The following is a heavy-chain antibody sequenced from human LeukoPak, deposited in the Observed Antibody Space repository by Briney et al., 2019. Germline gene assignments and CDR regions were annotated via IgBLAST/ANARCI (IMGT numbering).Heavy chain of an antibody. CDR2: ISYDGSNK. CDR1: GFTFSSYG. Sequence: PGGSLRLSCAASGFTFSSYGVHWVRQAPGKGLEWVAVISYDGSNKYYADSVKGRFTISRDNSKNTLYLQMNSLRAEDTAVYYCAKDSKYVIGTGVYYFDYWGQGTLVTVSS. D-gene: IGHD3-10*02. V-gene: IGHV3-30*18. J-gene: IGHJ4*02. CDR3: AKDSKYVIGTGVYYFDY.